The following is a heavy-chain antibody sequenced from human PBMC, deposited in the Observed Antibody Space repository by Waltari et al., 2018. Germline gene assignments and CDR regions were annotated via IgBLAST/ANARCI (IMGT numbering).Heavy chain of an antibody. Sequence: QVQLQESGPGLVTPSETLSLTCAVSGYSIRSGYYWGWIRQPPGKGLGWIGSIYHSGRTYYNPSCKSRVTIAVDTSKNQFSLKLSSVTAADTAVYYCARGLGGVYDAFDIWGQGTMVTVSS. V-gene: IGHV4-38-2*01. D-gene: IGHD1-26*01. CDR3: ARGLGGVYDAFDI. CDR1: GYSIRSGYY. CDR2: IYHSGRT. J-gene: IGHJ3*02.